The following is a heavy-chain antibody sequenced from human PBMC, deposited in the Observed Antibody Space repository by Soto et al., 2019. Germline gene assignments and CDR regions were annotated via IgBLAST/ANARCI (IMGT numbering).Heavy chain of an antibody. V-gene: IGHV1-69*13. CDR3: ARGYCSGGNCNSGMDV. D-gene: IGHD2-15*01. J-gene: IGHJ6*02. Sequence: GASVKVSCKASGGTFSTHAIIWVRQAPGHGLEWMGGIIPISGTTYYTQKFQGRVTITADEPTSTAFMELSSLKSEDTAVFYCARGYCSGGNCNSGMDVWGQGTMVTVSS. CDR1: GGTFSTHA. CDR2: IIPISGTT.